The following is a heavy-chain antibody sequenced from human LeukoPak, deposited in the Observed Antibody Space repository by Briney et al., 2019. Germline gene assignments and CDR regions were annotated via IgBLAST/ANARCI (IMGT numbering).Heavy chain of an antibody. CDR1: GYTFTSYG. D-gene: IGHD3-10*01. CDR2: ISAYNGNT. J-gene: IGHJ6*03. Sequence: ASVKVSCKASGYTFTSYGISWVRQAPGQGLEWMGWISAYNGNTNYAQKLQGRVTMTTDTSTSTAYMELSSLRSEDTAVYYCARGAYYGSGSYYNFYYYYYMDVWGKGTTVTISS. V-gene: IGHV1-18*01. CDR3: ARGAYYGSGSYYNFYYYYYMDV.